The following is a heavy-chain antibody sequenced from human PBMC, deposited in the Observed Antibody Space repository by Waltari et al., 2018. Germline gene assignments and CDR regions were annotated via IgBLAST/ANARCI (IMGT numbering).Heavy chain of an antibody. CDR2: IYHSGST. CDR3: ARRRGYSSFDYYYYGMDV. CDR1: GYSISSGYY. J-gene: IGHJ6*02. Sequence: QVQLQESGPGLVKPSETLSLTCAVSGYSISSGYYWGWIRQPPGKGLEWIGSIYHSGSTYYNPSLKSRVTISVDTSKNQFSLKLSSVTAADTAVYYCARRRGYSSFDYYYYGMDVWGQGTTVTVSS. D-gene: IGHD6-13*01. V-gene: IGHV4-38-2*01.